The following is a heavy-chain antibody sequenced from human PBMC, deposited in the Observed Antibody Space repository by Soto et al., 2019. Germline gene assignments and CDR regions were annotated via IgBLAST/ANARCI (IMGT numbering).Heavy chain of an antibody. CDR1: GFTFSSYW. Sequence: GGSLRLSCAASGFTFSSYWMHWVRQAPGKGLVWVSRINSDGSSTSYADSVKGRFTISRDNAKNTLYLQMNSLRAEDTAVYYCACHPPTVTLDLDVWGKGTTVTVSS. D-gene: IGHD4-4*01. J-gene: IGHJ6*04. V-gene: IGHV3-74*01. CDR2: INSDGSST. CDR3: ACHPPTVTLDLDV.